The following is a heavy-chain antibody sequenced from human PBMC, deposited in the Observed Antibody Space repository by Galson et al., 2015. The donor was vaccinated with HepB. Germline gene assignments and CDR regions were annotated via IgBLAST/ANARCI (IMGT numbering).Heavy chain of an antibody. V-gene: IGHV4-59*01. Sequence: SETLSLTCTVSGGSISSYYWSWIRQPPGKGLEWIGYIYYSGSTNYNPSLKSRVTISVDTSKSQFSLKLSSVTAADTAVYYCARDYYGHAPHFDYWGQGTLVTVSS. CDR3: ARDYYGHAPHFDY. J-gene: IGHJ4*02. CDR2: IYYSGST. D-gene: IGHD3-10*01. CDR1: GGSISSYY.